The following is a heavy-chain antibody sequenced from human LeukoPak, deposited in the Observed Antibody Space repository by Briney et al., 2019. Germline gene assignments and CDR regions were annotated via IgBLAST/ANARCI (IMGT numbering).Heavy chain of an antibody. D-gene: IGHD3-10*01. Sequence: PSQTLSLTCAVSGGSISSGDYSWSWIRQPPGKGLECIGYFYHGGTTSYNPSLRSRVTISVDRSKNQFSLKLNSVTAADTAVYYCARAPGYYGSGIPYFDYWGQGTLVTVSS. CDR3: ARAPGYYGSGIPYFDY. J-gene: IGHJ4*02. CDR1: GGSISSGDYS. CDR2: FYHGGTT. V-gene: IGHV4-30-2*01.